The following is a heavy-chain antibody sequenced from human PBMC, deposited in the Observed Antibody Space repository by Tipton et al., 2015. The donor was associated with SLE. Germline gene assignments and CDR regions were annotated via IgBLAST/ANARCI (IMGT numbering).Heavy chain of an antibody. CDR2: IFYSGST. CDR3: ARVGAASGARYFDP. V-gene: IGHV4-31*03. J-gene: IGHJ5*02. CDR1: GGSIKNHY. Sequence: TLSLTCIVSGGSIKNHYWSWVRQHPGRGLEWLAYIFYSGSTYYNPSLKSRLNISVDRSNNQFSLKLTSVTAADTAVYYCARVGAASGARYFDPWGQGMLVTVSS. D-gene: IGHD3-16*01.